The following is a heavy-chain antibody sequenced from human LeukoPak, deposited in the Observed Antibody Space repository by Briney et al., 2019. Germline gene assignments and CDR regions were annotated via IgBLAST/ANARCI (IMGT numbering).Heavy chain of an antibody. V-gene: IGHV4-38-2*02. CDR2: IYHSGST. J-gene: IGHJ6*03. Sequence: SETLSLTCTVSGYSTSSGYYWGWIRQPPGKGLEWIGSIYHSGSTHYNPSLKSRVTISVDTSKNQFSLKLSSVTAADTAVYYCARVGSSSGYYYYYMDVWGKGTTVTVSS. CDR3: ARVGSSSGYYYYYMDV. CDR1: GYSTSSGYY. D-gene: IGHD6-6*01.